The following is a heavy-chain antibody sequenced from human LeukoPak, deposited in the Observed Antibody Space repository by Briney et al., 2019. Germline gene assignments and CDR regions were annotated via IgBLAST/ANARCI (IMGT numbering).Heavy chain of an antibody. J-gene: IGHJ6*03. CDR2: ISAYNGNT. CDR3: ARAGWGYDSSGYPPYYYYYMDV. D-gene: IGHD3-22*01. Sequence: ASVKVSCKASGYTFTSYGISWVRQAPGQGLEWMGWISAYNGNTNYAQKLQGRVTMTTDTSTSTAYMELRSLRSEDTAVYYCARAGWGYDSSGYPPYYYYYMDVWGKGTTVTISS. CDR1: GYTFTSYG. V-gene: IGHV1-18*01.